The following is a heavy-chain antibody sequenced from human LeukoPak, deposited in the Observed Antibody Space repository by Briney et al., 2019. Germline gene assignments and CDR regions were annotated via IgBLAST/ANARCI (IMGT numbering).Heavy chain of an antibody. V-gene: IGHV3-23*01. CDR1: GFTFSSYA. Sequence: GGSLRLSCAASGFTFSSYAMSWVRQAPGKGLEWVSAISGSGGSTYYADSVKGRFTISRDNSKNTLYLQMNSPRAEDTAVYYCARALFGESYYYYYMDVWGKGTTVTVSS. D-gene: IGHD3-10*01. CDR2: ISGSGGST. CDR3: ARALFGESYYYYYMDV. J-gene: IGHJ6*03.